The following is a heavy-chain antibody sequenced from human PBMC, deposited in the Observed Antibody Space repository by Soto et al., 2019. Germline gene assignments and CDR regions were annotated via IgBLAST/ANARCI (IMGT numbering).Heavy chain of an antibody. Sequence: GGSLRLSCAASGFTFNTYWMAWVRQAPGKGPEWVASIKQDGSETFYMDSVRGRFTISRDNAKNSLYLQMNSLRAEDMAVYYCAREVRDTFDPWGQGTLVTVPQ. CDR1: GFTFNTYW. D-gene: IGHD3-10*01. CDR3: AREVRDTFDP. V-gene: IGHV3-7*01. CDR2: IKQDGSET. J-gene: IGHJ5*02.